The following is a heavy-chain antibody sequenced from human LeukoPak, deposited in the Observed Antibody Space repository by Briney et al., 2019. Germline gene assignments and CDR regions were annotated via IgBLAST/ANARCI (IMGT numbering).Heavy chain of an antibody. D-gene: IGHD2-21*02. CDR2: ISWNSGSI. V-gene: IGHV3-9*01. J-gene: IGHJ4*02. Sequence: GGSLRLSCAASGFTFDDYAMHWVRQAPGKGLEWVSGISWNSGSIGYADSVKGRFTISRDNAKNSLYLQMNSLRAEDTALYYCAKGLSYGSETAAFDYWGRGTLVTVSS. CDR3: AKGLSYGSETAAFDY. CDR1: GFTFDDYA.